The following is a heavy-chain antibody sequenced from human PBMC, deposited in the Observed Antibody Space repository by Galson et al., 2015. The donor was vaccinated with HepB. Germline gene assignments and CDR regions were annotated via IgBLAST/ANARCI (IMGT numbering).Heavy chain of an antibody. V-gene: IGHV3-21*01. D-gene: IGHD2-2*01. Sequence: SLRLSCAASGFTFSSYSMNWVRQAPGKGLEWVSSISSSSSYIYYADSVKGRFTISRDNAKNSLYLQMNSLRAEDTAVYYCARGVGYCSSTSCYAHDAFDIWGQGTMVTVSS. CDR1: GFTFSSYS. CDR3: ARGVGYCSSTSCYAHDAFDI. CDR2: ISSSSSYI. J-gene: IGHJ3*02.